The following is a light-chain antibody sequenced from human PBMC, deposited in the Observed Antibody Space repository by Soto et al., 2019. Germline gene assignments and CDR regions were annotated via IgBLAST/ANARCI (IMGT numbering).Light chain of an antibody. J-gene: IGLJ3*02. CDR1: SSDVGAYNY. V-gene: IGLV2-14*03. CDR2: EVS. CDR3: SSYTSSSTWL. Sequence: QSALTQPASVSGSPGQSITISCTGTSSDVGAYNYVSWYQQHPGKAPKLMIYEVSNRPSGGSNRFSGSKSANTASLTISGLQAGDEADYYCSSYTSSSTWLFGGGTKLTVL.